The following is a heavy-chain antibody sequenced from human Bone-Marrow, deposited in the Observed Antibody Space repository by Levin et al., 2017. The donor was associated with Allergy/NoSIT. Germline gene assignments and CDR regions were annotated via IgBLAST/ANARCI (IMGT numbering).Heavy chain of an antibody. D-gene: IGHD6-19*01. J-gene: IGHJ4*02. CDR2: ISGSGTNT. V-gene: IGHV3-23*01. CDR1: GFTFSSNA. CDR3: AKDQTVAGTFDS. Sequence: GGSLRLSCAASGFTFSSNAMTWVRQVPGKGLEWVSTISGSGTNTYYADSVKGRFAISRDISKDTLYLQMDSLRAEDTAVYYCAKDQTVAGTFDSWGLGTLVTVSS.